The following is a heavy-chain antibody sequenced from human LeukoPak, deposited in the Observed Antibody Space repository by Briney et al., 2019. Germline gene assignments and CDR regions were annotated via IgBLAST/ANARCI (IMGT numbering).Heavy chain of an antibody. Sequence: SETLSLTCSVSGDSSISGTYYWSWIRQPAGKGLEWIGRSYTSGSTSYNPSLKSRVTISVDTSKNQFSLKLTSVTAADTAVYYCARDRHIAVAATIPRFDSWGQGTLVTVSS. CDR3: ARDRHIAVAATIPRFDS. CDR2: SYTSGST. CDR1: GDSSISGTYY. J-gene: IGHJ4*02. D-gene: IGHD6-19*01. V-gene: IGHV4-61*02.